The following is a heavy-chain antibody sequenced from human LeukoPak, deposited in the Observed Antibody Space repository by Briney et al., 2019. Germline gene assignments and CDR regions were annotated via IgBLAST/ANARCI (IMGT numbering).Heavy chain of an antibody. CDR2: ISGSGGSA. Sequence: GGSLRLSCADSRFTFSSFWMSWVRQAPGKGLEWVSAISGSGGSAYYADSVKGRFTISRDNSKNTLYLQMNSLRAEDTAVYYCAKNYYDSSGYYYYYMDVWGKGTTVTVSS. D-gene: IGHD3-22*01. CDR3: AKNYYDSSGYYYYYMDV. V-gene: IGHV3-23*01. J-gene: IGHJ6*03. CDR1: RFTFSSFW.